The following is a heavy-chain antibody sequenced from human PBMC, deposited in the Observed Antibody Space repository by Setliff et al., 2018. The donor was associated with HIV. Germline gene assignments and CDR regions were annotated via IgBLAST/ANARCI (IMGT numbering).Heavy chain of an antibody. CDR2: IFYGGNP. V-gene: IGHV4-39*02. Sequence: TSETLSLTCSVSGASIITDPHYWGWIRQSPGKGLEWIGNIFYGGNPHYSPSLKSRVTISMDTSRNQFSLKLTSMTAADTAVYYCAREATYYYDGSGYYYFDYWGRGTLVTVSS. CDR1: GASIITDPHY. J-gene: IGHJ4*02. D-gene: IGHD3-22*01. CDR3: AREATYYYDGSGYYYFDY.